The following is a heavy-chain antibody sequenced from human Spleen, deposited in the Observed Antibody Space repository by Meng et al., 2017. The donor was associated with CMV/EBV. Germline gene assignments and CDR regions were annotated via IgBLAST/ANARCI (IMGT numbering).Heavy chain of an antibody. V-gene: IGHV1-69*12. CDR3: ARRGYCSSTSCYDYFDY. Sequence: QVQLVQSGAEGKKPGSSVKVSCTASGGTFSSYAISWVRQAPGQGLEWMGGIIPIFGTANYAQKFQGRVTITADESTSTAYMELSSLRSEDTAVYYCARRGYCSSTSCYDYFDYWGQGTLVTVSS. D-gene: IGHD2-2*01. CDR1: GGTFSSYA. CDR2: IIPIFGTA. J-gene: IGHJ4*02.